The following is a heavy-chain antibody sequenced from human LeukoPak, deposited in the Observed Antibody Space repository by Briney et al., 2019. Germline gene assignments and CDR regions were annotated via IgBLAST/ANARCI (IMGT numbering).Heavy chain of an antibody. V-gene: IGHV3-30*02. J-gene: IGHJ4*02. D-gene: IGHD5/OR15-5a*01. CDR3: ARGSNYFDY. CDR2: IRYDGSDK. Sequence: PGGSLRLSCAASGFTFSSYGMHWVSQAPGKGLEWLSFIRYDGSDKYYADSVKGRFTISRDNSKNTLYLQMNSLRAEDTAVYYCARGSNYFDYWGQGTLVTVSS. CDR1: GFTFSSYG.